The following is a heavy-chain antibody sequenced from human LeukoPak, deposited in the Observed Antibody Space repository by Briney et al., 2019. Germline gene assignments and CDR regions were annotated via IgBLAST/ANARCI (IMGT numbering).Heavy chain of an antibody. J-gene: IGHJ4*02. CDR2: ISGSGGST. Sequence: GGSLRLSCAASGFTFSSYAMSWVRQAPGKGLEWVSAISGSGGSTYYADSVKGRFTISRDNSKNTLYLQMNSLRAEDTAVYYCAKDRCSSGWGSWYFDYWGQGTLVTVSS. CDR3: AKDRCSSGWGSWYFDY. D-gene: IGHD6-19*01. CDR1: GFTFSSYA. V-gene: IGHV3-23*01.